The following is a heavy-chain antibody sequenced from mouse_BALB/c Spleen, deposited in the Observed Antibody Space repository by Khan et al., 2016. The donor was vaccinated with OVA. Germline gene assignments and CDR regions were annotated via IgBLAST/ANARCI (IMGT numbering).Heavy chain of an antibody. J-gene: IGHJ2*01. CDR2: INPTSGYT. V-gene: IGHV1-7*01. Sequence: QVQLKQSGAELAKPGASVKMSCKASGYTCTTYWMHWVKQRPGQGLEWIGYINPTSGYTDYNEKFKDRATLSADKSSSTAYMQLSSLTSEDSAVYYCTRDRIDYWGQGTTLTVSS. CDR1: GYTCTTYW. CDR3: TRDRIDY.